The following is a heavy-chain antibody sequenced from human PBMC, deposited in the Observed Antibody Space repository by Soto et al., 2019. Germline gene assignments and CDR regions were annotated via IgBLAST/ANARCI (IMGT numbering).Heavy chain of an antibody. CDR1: GYNFIDYD. V-gene: IGHV1-8*01. CDR2: MTPNSGNT. CDR3: ARNPYGSGLFDP. Sequence: QVHLVPSGAEVKKPGASVKVSCKASGYNFIDYDINWVRQSTGQGLEWKGWMTPNSGNTGYAQKFQGGATVTRDTSIGAAYIELSSLKSEDTAVYYWARNPYGSGLFDPWGQGTLVTVSS. J-gene: IGHJ5*02. D-gene: IGHD6-19*01.